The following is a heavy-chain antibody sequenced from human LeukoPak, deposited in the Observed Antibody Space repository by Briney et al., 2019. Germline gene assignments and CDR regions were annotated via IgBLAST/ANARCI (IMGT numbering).Heavy chain of an antibody. CDR2: IYYSGST. CDR1: GGSISSSGYY. Sequence: SQTLSLTCTVSGGSISSSGYYWSWIRQHPGKGLEWIGYIYYSGSTYYNPSLKSRVTISVDTSKNQFSLKLNSVTAADTAVYYCARDYDGVRGHWWGQGTLVTVSS. V-gene: IGHV4-31*03. CDR3: ARDYDGVRGHW. J-gene: IGHJ4*02. D-gene: IGHD2-8*01.